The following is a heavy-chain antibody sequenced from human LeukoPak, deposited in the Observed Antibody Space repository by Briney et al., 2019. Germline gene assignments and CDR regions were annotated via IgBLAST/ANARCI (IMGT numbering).Heavy chain of an antibody. J-gene: IGHJ4*02. D-gene: IGHD1-7*01. CDR3: ARDHYQLELFYY. CDR2: IIPIFGTA. CDR1: GGTFSSYA. Sequence: WASVKVSCKASGGTFSSYAISWVRQAPGQGLEWMGGIIPIFGTANYAQKFQGRVTITTDESTSTAYMELRSLRSDDTAVYYCARDHYQLELFYYWGQGTLVTVSS. V-gene: IGHV1-69*05.